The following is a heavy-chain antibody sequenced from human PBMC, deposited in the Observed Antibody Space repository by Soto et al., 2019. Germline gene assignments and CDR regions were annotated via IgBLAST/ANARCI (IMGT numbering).Heavy chain of an antibody. CDR1: GYTFTSYY. CDR2: INPSGGYT. CDR3: AIVWSIVVATAPYYH. D-gene: IGHD2-21*02. Sequence: GASVKVSCKASGYTFTSYYMNWVRQAPGQGLEWLGIINPSGGYTTYAQRFLGRVTMTSDTSTSTVHMELGSLTSEDTAVYHCAIVWSIVVATAPYYHWVQRPVVTGS. J-gene: IGHJ5*02. V-gene: IGHV1-46*03.